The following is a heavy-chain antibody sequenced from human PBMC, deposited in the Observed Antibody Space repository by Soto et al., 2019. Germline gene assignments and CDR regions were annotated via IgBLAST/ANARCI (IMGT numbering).Heavy chain of an antibody. CDR1: GFTFSSYG. CDR2: ISYDGSNK. J-gene: IGHJ6*02. Sequence: PGGSLRLSCAASGFTFSSYGMHWVRQAPGKGLEWVAVISYDGSNKYYADSVKGRFTISRDNSKNTLYLQMNSLRAEDTAVYYCAKDNTIFGVVILQYYYGMDVWAKGPRSPSP. CDR3: AKDNTIFGVVILQYYYGMDV. D-gene: IGHD3-3*01. V-gene: IGHV3-30*18.